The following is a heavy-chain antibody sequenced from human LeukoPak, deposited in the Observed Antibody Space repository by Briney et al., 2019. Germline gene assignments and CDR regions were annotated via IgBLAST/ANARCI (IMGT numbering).Heavy chain of an antibody. CDR3: AKGGDWDYYYYMDV. Sequence: SETLPLTCTVSDASITNVNYYWGWIGQPPGKGLEWIASVYYSGSTYYSPFFRGRVTISVETSKSQFSLRLNSVTAADTAIYFCAKGGDWDYYYYMDVWGKGTTVTVSS. CDR1: DASITNVNYY. J-gene: IGHJ6*03. D-gene: IGHD3-9*01. V-gene: IGHV4-39*01. CDR2: VYYSGST.